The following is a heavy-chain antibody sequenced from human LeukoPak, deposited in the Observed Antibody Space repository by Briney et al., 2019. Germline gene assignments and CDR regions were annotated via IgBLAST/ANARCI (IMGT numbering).Heavy chain of an antibody. D-gene: IGHD3-3*02. CDR3: ARDPGFSSFDY. J-gene: IGHJ4*02. Sequence: GGSLRLSCAASTLTFSTYWMTWVRQTPGKGLEFVANINQDGSVKNYVGSVKGRFTISRDNAKNSLYLQKNSLRADDTAVYYCARDPGFSSFDYWGQGTLVTVSS. V-gene: IGHV3-7*01. CDR1: TLTFSTYW. CDR2: INQDGSVK.